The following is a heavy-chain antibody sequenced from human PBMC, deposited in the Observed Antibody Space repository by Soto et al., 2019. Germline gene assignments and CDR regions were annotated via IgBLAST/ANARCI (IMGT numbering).Heavy chain of an antibody. CDR1: GLSLSSGGVG. V-gene: IGHV2-5*02. Sequence: QITLTESGPTLVKPTQTLTLTCTVSGLSLSSGGVGVAWIRQPPGKALEWLALIYGDEEHRYSSALKTRLTIARDTSKSQVVLTLIDVDPVDTSTYYCTHIESFLFRKSDRPDHWGQGTLVTVYS. CDR3: THIESFLFRKSDRPDH. D-gene: IGHD3-22*01. J-gene: IGHJ4*02. CDR2: IYGDEEH.